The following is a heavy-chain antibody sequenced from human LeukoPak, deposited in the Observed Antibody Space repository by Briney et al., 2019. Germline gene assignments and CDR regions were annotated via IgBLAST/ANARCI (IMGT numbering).Heavy chain of an antibody. CDR2: ISTNGHNA. Sequence: GGSLRLSCAASGFTFSTYGMGWVRQAPGKGPEWVAAISTNGHNAYYPDSVKGRFTISRDNSENTLYLQMNTLRAEDTAVYYCATLRASAGTFWYFDYWGQGTLVTVSS. V-gene: IGHV3-23*01. CDR1: GFTFSTYG. J-gene: IGHJ4*02. D-gene: IGHD6-13*01. CDR3: ATLRASAGTFWYFDY.